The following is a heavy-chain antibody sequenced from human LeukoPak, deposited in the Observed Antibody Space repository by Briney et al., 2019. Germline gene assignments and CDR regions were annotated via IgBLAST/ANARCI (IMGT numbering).Heavy chain of an antibody. D-gene: IGHD7-27*01. CDR1: GYTFTDHY. Sequence: ASVNVSCKALGYTFTDHYFHWLRQAPGQGLEWMGWVHPGRGDTNYAQKFQGRVSLTRDTSISTAYMELSGLTSDDTAVYFCARDHNWGPVYRGQGTMVGVSS. CDR3: ARDHNWGPVY. J-gene: IGHJ4*02. V-gene: IGHV1-2*02. CDR2: VHPGRGDT.